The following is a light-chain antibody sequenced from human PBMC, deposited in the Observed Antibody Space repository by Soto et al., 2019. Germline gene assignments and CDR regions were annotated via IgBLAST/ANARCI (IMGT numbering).Light chain of an antibody. J-gene: IGKJ2*01. V-gene: IGKV3-20*01. CDR1: QSVSGNY. Sequence: VLTQSPGTLSLSPGERATLSCRARQSVSGNYLAWYQQKRGQAPTLLIYLASTRANGIPDRFSGSASGTDFTLSISRLEPEDSALYYCHQYGDAPQTFGQGTKVEI. CDR3: HQYGDAPQT. CDR2: LAS.